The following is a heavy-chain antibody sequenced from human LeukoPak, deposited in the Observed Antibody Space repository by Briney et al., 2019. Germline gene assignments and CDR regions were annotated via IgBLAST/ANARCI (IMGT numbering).Heavy chain of an antibody. CDR1: GFTVSSSY. D-gene: IGHD6-13*01. J-gene: IGHJ4*02. CDR2: IYSGGST. V-gene: IGHV3-53*01. Sequence: PGGSLRLSCAASGFTVSSSYMSWVRQAPGKGLEWVSVIYSGGSTYYADSVKGRFTISRDNSKNTLYLQMNSLRAEDTAVYYCARGYSSSWYYFDYWGQGTLVTVSS. CDR3: ARGYSSSWYYFDY.